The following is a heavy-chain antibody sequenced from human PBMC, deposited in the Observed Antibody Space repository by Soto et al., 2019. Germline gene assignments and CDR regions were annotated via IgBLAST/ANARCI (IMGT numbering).Heavy chain of an antibody. CDR2: VSGSGGNT. J-gene: IGHJ4*02. Sequence: PGGSLRLSCAASGFTFSNYAMTWARQAPGKGLEWVSAVSGSGGNTFYADSVKGRFTISRDNSRKTLYLQMTSLRADDAAVYYCAKFSATSVYDISSAPDYWGQGTLVTVSS. D-gene: IGHD6-6*01. V-gene: IGHV3-23*01. CDR3: AKFSATSVYDISSAPDY. CDR1: GFTFSNYA.